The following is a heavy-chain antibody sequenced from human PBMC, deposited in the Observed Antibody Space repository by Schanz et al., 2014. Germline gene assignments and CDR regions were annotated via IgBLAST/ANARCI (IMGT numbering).Heavy chain of an antibody. CDR2: IYSGGST. CDR1: GFTVSSNY. V-gene: IGHV3-53*01. CDR3: ARQPFYHYGMDV. Sequence: EVQLVESGGGLIQPGGSLRLSCAASGFTVSSNYMSWVRQAPGKGLEWVAVIYSGGSTFYTDSVKGRFTISRDNSKNTLYLQMNSLRAEDTAVYYCARQPFYHYGMDVWGHGTTVTVSS. J-gene: IGHJ6*02.